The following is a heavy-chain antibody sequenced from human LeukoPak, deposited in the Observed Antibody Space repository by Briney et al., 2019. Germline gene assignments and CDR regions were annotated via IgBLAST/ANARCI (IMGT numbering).Heavy chain of an antibody. D-gene: IGHD6-19*01. CDR3: AKDRPWLVPGDFDY. CDR1: GFTVSSNY. V-gene: IGHV3-53*05. Sequence: GGSLRLSCAASGFTVSSNYMSWVRQAPGKGLEWVSVIYSGGSTYYADSVKGRFTISRDNSKNTLYLQMNSLRAEDTAVYCCAKDRPWLVPGDFDYWGQGTLVTVSS. J-gene: IGHJ4*02. CDR2: IYSGGST.